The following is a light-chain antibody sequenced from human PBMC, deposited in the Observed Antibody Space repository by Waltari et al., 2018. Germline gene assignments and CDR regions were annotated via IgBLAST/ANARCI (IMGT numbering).Light chain of an antibody. V-gene: IGKV3-20*01. CDR2: GAS. CDR3: QQYGRSPYT. CDR1: QSLSSTY. Sequence: EIVLTQSPGTLSLSPGERAPLSCRASQSLSSTYLAWYQQKPGQAPRLLIYGASSRATGIPDRFSGSGSGTDFTLSISRLEPEDSAVYYCQQYGRSPYTFGQGTKLEIK. J-gene: IGKJ2*01.